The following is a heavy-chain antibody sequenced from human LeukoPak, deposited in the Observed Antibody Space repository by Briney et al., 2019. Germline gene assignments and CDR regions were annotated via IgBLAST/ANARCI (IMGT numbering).Heavy chain of an antibody. CDR2: ISYDGSNK. D-gene: IGHD4-17*01. J-gene: IGHJ3*02. CDR3: AMTTVTTDAFDI. CDR1: GFTFSSYA. V-gene: IGHV3-30-3*01. Sequence: GGSLRLSCAASGFTFSSYAMHWVRQAPGKGLEWVAVISYDGSNKYYADSVKGRFTISRDNSKNTLYLQMNSLRAEDTAVYYCAMTTVTTDAFDIWGHGTMVTVSS.